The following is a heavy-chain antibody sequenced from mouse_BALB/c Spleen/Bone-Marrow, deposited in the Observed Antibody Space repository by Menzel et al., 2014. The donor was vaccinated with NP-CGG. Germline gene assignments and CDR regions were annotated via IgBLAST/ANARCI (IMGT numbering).Heavy chain of an antibody. Sequence: EVMLVESGPELVKPGASVKISCKASGYSFTGYFMNWVMQSHGKSLEWIGRINPYNGDTFYNQKFKGKATLTVDKSSSTAHMELRSLASEDSAVYYCASSFITTAYSFDYWGQGTTLTVSS. V-gene: IGHV1-20*02. CDR2: INPYNGDT. J-gene: IGHJ2*01. CDR3: ASSFITTAYSFDY. D-gene: IGHD1-2*01. CDR1: GYSFTGYF.